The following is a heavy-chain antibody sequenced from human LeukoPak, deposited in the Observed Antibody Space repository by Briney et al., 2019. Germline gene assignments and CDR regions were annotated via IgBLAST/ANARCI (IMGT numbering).Heavy chain of an antibody. V-gene: IGHV3-7*01. CDR2: IKQDGSEN. J-gene: IGHJ4*02. CDR1: GFTFSSYW. Sequence: GGSLRLSCAASGFTFSSYWMSWVRQAPGKGLEWVANIKQDGSENYYVDSVKGRFTVSRDNAKNSLYLQMNSLRAEDTAVYYCARVRAGGHLDYWGQGTLVTVSS. CDR3: ARVRAGGHLDY. D-gene: IGHD3-10*01.